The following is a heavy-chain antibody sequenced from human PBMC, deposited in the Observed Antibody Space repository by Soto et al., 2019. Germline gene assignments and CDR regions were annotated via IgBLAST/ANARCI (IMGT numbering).Heavy chain of an antibody. CDR3: ARLSSRQYYISSVHDAFDI. CDR2: IYPGDSDT. V-gene: IGHV5-51*01. CDR1: GYSFTSYW. D-gene: IGHD6-6*01. Sequence: PGESLKISWKGSGYSFTSYWIGWVRQMPGKGLEWMGIIYPGDSDTRYSPSFQGQVTISADKSISTAYLQWSSLKASDTAMYYCARLSSRQYYISSVHDAFDIWGQGTMVTVSS. J-gene: IGHJ3*02.